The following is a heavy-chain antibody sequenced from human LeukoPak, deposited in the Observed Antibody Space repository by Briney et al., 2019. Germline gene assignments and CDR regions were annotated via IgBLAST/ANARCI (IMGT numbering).Heavy chain of an antibody. CDR1: GDTVSSNSAA. V-gene: IGHV6-1*01. Sequence: SQALSLTCAISGDTVSSNSAAWNWIRQSPSRGLEWLVRTYYRSKWSNDYAVSVKTRININPGTSKNQFSLQLNSVTPEDTAVYYCARSIAVAGTLNYWGQGTLVTVSS. D-gene: IGHD6-19*01. CDR2: TYYRSKWSN. J-gene: IGHJ4*02. CDR3: ARSIAVAGTLNY.